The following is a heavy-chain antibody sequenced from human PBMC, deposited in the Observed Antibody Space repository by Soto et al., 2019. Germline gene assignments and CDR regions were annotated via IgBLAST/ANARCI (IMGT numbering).Heavy chain of an antibody. D-gene: IGHD2-8*02. J-gene: IGHJ6*03. CDR1: GFTFSSYW. Sequence: WGSLRLSCAASGFTFSSYWMSWVRQAPGKGLEWVANIKQDGSEKYYVDSVKGRFTISRDNAKNSLYLQMNSLRAEDTAVYYCARGRGTASNTGYMDVWGKGTTVTVSS. V-gene: IGHV3-7*01. CDR3: ARGRGTASNTGYMDV. CDR2: IKQDGSEK.